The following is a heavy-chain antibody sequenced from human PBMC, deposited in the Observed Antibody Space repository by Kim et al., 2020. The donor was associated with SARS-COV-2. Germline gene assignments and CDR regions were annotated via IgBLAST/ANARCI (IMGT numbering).Heavy chain of an antibody. CDR1: GGSFSNYY. Sequence: SETLSLTCTISGGSFSNYYWNWIRQPPGKGLEWIGNIYYVGNTNYNPSLKSRVTITVDTSKNQFSLKLNSVTAADTAVYYCAKSLSNPAFDYWGQGLLVT. V-gene: IGHV4-59*01. D-gene: IGHD6-13*01. CDR2: IYYVGNT. CDR3: AKSLSNPAFDY. J-gene: IGHJ4*02.